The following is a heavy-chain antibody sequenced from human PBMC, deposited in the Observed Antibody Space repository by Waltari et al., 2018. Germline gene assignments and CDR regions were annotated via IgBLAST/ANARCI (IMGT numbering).Heavy chain of an antibody. Sequence: QVQLQESGPGLVKPSQTLSLTCTVSGGSISSGSYYWSWIRQPAGKGLAWIGYIYTSGSTNFNPSLKSRVTISVDTSKNQFSLKLSSVTAADTAVYYCARGTYMTDYWGQGTLVTVSS. CDR2: IYTSGST. D-gene: IGHD2-21*01. CDR1: GGSISSGSYY. J-gene: IGHJ4*02. CDR3: ARGTYMTDY. V-gene: IGHV4-61*09.